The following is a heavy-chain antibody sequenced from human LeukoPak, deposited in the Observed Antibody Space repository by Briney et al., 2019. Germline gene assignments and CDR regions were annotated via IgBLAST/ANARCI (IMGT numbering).Heavy chain of an antibody. CDR3: ARPFLSSVTTSYYYFGMDV. Sequence: GASVKVSCKPSVGSFSSYAISWVRQAPGQGVEWMGRIIPILGIANYAQKFQGRVTITADKSTSTAYMGLSSLRSEDTAVYYCARPFLSSVTTSYYYFGMDVWGEGTTVTVSS. J-gene: IGHJ6*04. CDR1: VGSFSSYA. D-gene: IGHD4-17*01. CDR2: IIPILGIA. V-gene: IGHV1-69*04.